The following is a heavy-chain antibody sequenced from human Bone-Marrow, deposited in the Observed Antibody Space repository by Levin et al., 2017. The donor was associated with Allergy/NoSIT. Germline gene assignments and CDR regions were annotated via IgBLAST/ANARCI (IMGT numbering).Heavy chain of an antibody. CDR3: TADLGDLRGYYGMDV. CDR2: IVVGSGNA. D-gene: IGHD2-21*02. V-gene: IGHV1-58*01. J-gene: IGHJ6*02. Sequence: PGGSLRLSCTASGFTFSNSAVQWVRQARGRLEWIGRIVVGSGNANYAQTFQERVTITRDTSTSTAYMEVSSLRSEDTAVYYCTADLGDLRGYYGMDVWGQGTTVTVSS. CDR1: GFTFSNSA.